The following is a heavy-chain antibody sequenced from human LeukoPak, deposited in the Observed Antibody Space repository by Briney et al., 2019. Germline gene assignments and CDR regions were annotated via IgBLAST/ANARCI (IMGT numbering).Heavy chain of an antibody. CDR1: GFTFSSYG. CDR3: ARERWLQPDY. Sequence: GGSLRLSCAASGFTFSSYGMHWVRQAPGKGLEWVANIDNAGSDKYYVDSVEGRFTISRDNAKNSLYLQMNSLRAEDTAVYYCARERWLQPDYWGQGILVTVSS. V-gene: IGHV3-7*01. CDR2: IDNAGSDK. D-gene: IGHD5-24*01. J-gene: IGHJ4*02.